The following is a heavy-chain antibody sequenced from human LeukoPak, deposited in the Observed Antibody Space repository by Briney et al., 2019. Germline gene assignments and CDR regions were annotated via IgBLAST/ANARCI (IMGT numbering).Heavy chain of an antibody. D-gene: IGHD3-3*01. V-gene: IGHV3-66*01. J-gene: IGHJ4*02. CDR3: AREWNYDFWSGYSGY. Sequence: QTGGSLRLSCAASGFTFSSYWMHWVRQAPGKGLEWVSVIYSGGSTYYADSVKGRFTISRDNSKNTLYLQMNSLRAEDTAVYYCAREWNYDFWSGYSGYWDQGTLVTVSS. CDR1: GFTFSSYW. CDR2: IYSGGST.